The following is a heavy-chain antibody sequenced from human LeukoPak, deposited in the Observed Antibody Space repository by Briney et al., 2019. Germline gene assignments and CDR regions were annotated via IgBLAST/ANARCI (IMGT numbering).Heavy chain of an antibody. V-gene: IGHV4-34*01. D-gene: IGHD6-19*01. CDR1: GGSFSGYY. CDR2: INHSGST. J-gene: IGHJ4*02. Sequence: SETLSLTCAVYGGSFSGYYWSWIRQPPGKGLEWIGEINHSGSTNYNPSLKSRVTISVDTSKNQFSLKLSSVTAADTAVYYCAREYTLYRSGWFLDYWGQGTGVTVSS. CDR3: AREYTLYRSGWFLDY.